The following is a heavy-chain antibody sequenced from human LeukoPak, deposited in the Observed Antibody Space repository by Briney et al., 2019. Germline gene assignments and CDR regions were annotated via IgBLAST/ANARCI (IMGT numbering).Heavy chain of an antibody. CDR1: GGSISSYY. D-gene: IGHD4-11*01. Sequence: SESLSLTRTVSGGSISSYYWSWIRQPPGKGLEWVWYIYYCWSTNYNPSLKSRVAISVDTSKNQFSLKPSSVTAADTAVYYCARHNYLLRFDNWGRGTLVTVSS. V-gene: IGHV4-59*13. CDR3: ARHNYLLRFDN. CDR2: IYYCWST. J-gene: IGHJ4*02.